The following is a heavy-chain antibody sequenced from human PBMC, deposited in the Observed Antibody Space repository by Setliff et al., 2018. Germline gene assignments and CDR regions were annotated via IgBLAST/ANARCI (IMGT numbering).Heavy chain of an antibody. D-gene: IGHD3-10*01. V-gene: IGHV1-18*01. CDR2: ISAYNGNT. J-gene: IGHJ5*02. CDR3: ARVSQYHYGSGSSSTVVDP. CDR1: GYTFTSYG. Sequence: ASVKVSCKASGYTFTSYGISWVRQAPGQGLEWMGWISAYNGNTNYAQKLQGRVTMTTDTSTSTAYMELRSLRSDDTAVYYCARVSQYHYGSGSSSTVVDPWGQGTLVTVSS.